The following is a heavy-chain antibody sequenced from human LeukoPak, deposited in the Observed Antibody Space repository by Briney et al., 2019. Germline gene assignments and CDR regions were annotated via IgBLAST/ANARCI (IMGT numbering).Heavy chain of an antibody. J-gene: IGHJ3*02. CDR3: AKSYDSSGYYVRNDAFDI. D-gene: IGHD3-22*01. V-gene: IGHV3-23*01. CDR2: FSGSGGRT. Sequence: GGSLRLPCAASGFTFSNYAMRWVRQAPGKGPEWVSAFSGSGGRTYYADSVKGRFTISRDNSKNTLYLQMNSLRAEDTAVYYCAKSYDSSGYYVRNDAFDIWGQGTMVTVSS. CDR1: GFTFSNYA.